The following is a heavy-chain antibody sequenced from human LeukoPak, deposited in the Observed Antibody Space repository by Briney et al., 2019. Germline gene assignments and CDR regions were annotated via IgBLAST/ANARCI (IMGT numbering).Heavy chain of an antibody. CDR1: GGSISSYH. V-gene: IGHV4-4*09. J-gene: IGHJ4*02. Sequence: SETLSLTCTVSGGSISSYHWSWIRQPPGKGLEWIGYIYTSGSTNYNPSLKSRVTISVDTSKNQFSLKLSSVTAADTAVYYCARQRSPYYDFWSGYYTTAAYFDYWGQGTLVTVSS. CDR3: ARQRSPYYDFWSGYYTTAAYFDY. D-gene: IGHD3-3*01. CDR2: IYTSGST.